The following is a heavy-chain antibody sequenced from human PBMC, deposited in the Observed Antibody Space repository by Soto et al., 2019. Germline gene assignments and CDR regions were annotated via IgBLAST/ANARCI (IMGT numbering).Heavy chain of an antibody. CDR1: GFTFNEHY. CDR3: ARGHYGLDV. CDR2: ITPSGSVT. J-gene: IGHJ6*02. V-gene: IGHV3-11*06. Sequence: QVQLVESGGGLVKPGGSLRLSCAASGFTFNEHYMTWIRQAPGKGLEWVSYITPSGSVTNYGDSVKGRFTISRDNAKNSMYLQMNGLRAEDTAVFYCARGHYGLDVWGQGTTVTVSS.